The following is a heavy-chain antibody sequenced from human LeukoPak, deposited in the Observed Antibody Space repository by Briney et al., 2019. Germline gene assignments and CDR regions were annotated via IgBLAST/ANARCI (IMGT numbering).Heavy chain of an antibody. D-gene: IGHD3-10*01. CDR2: IYYSGST. CDR3: ASRSDYYGSGSHDALDI. CDR1: GGAISSYY. J-gene: IGHJ3*02. Sequence: SETLSLTCTVSGGAISSYYWSWIRQPPGKGLEWIGYIYYSGSTNYNPSLKSRVTISVDTSKNQFSLKLSSVTAADTAVYYCASRSDYYGSGSHDALDIWGQGTMVTVSS. V-gene: IGHV4-59*01.